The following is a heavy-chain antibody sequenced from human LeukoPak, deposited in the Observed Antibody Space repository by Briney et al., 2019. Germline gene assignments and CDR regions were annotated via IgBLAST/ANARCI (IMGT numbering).Heavy chain of an antibody. D-gene: IGHD1-26*01. Sequence: GGSLRLSCAASGFTFSSYAMHWVRQAPGKGLEWVAVISCDGSNKYYADSVKGRFTISRDNSKNTLYLQMNSLRAEDTAVYYCASRATIVGATLGDYWGQGTLVTVSS. V-gene: IGHV3-30-3*01. CDR3: ASRATIVGATLGDY. CDR2: ISCDGSNK. J-gene: IGHJ4*02. CDR1: GFTFSSYA.